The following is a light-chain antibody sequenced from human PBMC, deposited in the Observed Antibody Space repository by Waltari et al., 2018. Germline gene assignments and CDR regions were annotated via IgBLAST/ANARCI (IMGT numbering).Light chain of an antibody. CDR3: SSYAGSNNHVV. V-gene: IGLV2-8*01. Sequence: QSALTQPPSASGSPGQSVTISCTGTSSDAGGYFHVSWYQQHPGKAPKLMIYEVSKRPSGVPDRFSGSKSGNTASLTVSGLQAEDEADYYCSSYAGSNNHVVFGGGTRLTVL. J-gene: IGLJ2*01. CDR2: EVS. CDR1: SSDAGGYFH.